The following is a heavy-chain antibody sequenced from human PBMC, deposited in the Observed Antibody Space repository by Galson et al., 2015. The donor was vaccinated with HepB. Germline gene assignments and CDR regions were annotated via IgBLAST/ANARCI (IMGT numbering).Heavy chain of an antibody. CDR3: ARERRGPEY. CDR1: GGSFSGYY. D-gene: IGHD6-25*01. V-gene: IGHV4-34*01. Sequence: SETLSLTCAVYGGSFSGYYWSWIRQPPGRGLEWIGEINHSGSTNYNPSLKSRVTISVDTSKNQFSLKLSSVAAADTAVYYCARERRGPEYWGQGTLVTVSS. J-gene: IGHJ4*02. CDR2: INHSGST.